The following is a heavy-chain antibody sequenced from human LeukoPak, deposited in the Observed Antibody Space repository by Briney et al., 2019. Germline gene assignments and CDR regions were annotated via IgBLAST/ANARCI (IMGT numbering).Heavy chain of an antibody. CDR2: IFPSGTP. J-gene: IGHJ5*02. CDR3: ARVPHNCTGDRCYSRWFDP. V-gene: IGHV4-4*02. D-gene: IGHD2-15*01. CDR1: GGSISSGNW. Sequence: SETLSLTCAVSGGSISSGNWWSWVRQPPGKGLEWIGEIFPSGTPNYNPSLKSRLTISVDKSKNQFSLKLSSVTATDTAVYYCARVPHNCTGDRCYSRWFDPWGQGTLVIVSS.